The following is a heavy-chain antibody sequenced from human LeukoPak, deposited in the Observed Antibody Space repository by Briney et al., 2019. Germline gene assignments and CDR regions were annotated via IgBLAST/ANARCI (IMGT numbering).Heavy chain of an antibody. V-gene: IGHV5-51*01. CDR2: IYPGDSDT. CDR3: AAPGVPAATYYFDY. Sequence: GESLKISCKGSGYSFTSYWIGWVRQMPGKGLEWMGIIYPGDSDTRYSPSFQGQVTISADKSISTAYLQWSSLRAEDTAVYYCAAPGVPAATYYFDYWGQGTLVTVSS. CDR1: GYSFTSYW. D-gene: IGHD2-2*01. J-gene: IGHJ4*02.